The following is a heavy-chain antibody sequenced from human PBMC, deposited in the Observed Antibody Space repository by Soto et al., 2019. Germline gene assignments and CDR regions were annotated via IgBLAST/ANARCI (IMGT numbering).Heavy chain of an antibody. CDR2: IYYSGST. J-gene: IGHJ4*02. Sequence: SESLSLTCTVSGGTISSSGYYGGLIRQPPGKGLEWIGYIYYSGSTYYNPSLKSRVTISVDTSKNQFSLKLSSVTAADTAVYDCARHSISSGFDYWGQGTLVTVSS. CDR1: GGTISSSGYY. CDR3: ARHSISSGFDY. V-gene: IGHV4-31*03. D-gene: IGHD6-13*01.